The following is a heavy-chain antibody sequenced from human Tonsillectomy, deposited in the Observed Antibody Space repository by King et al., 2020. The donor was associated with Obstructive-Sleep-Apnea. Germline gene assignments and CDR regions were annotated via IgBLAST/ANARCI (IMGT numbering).Heavy chain of an antibody. D-gene: IGHD6-25*01. CDR1: GFTFSDYT. V-gene: IGHV3-30-3*01. J-gene: IGHJ4*02. CDR3: ARVYGGYYFDY. CDR2: ISYDGDNK. Sequence: VQLVESGGGVVQPGRSLRLSCAASGFTFSDYTMHWVRQAPGKGLEWVAVISYDGDNKYYADSVKGRFIISRDNSKNTLYLQMNSLRAEDTAVYYCARVYGGYYFDYWDQGTLVTVSS.